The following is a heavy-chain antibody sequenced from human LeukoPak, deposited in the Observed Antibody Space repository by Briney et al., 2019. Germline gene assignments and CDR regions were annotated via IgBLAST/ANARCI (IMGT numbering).Heavy chain of an antibody. Sequence: PGGSLRLSCAASGFTFSSYWMSWVRQAPGKGLEWVANIKQDGSEKYYVDSVKGRFTISRDNSKNTLYLQMNSLRAEDTAVYYCAKDRRGGSGLLWFGDPETAFDIWGQGTMVTVSS. CDR2: IKQDGSEK. CDR1: GFTFSSYW. J-gene: IGHJ3*02. V-gene: IGHV3-7*01. D-gene: IGHD3-10*01. CDR3: AKDRRGGSGLLWFGDPETAFDI.